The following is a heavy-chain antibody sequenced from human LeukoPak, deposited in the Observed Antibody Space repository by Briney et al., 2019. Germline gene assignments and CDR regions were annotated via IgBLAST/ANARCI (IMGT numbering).Heavy chain of an antibody. D-gene: IGHD3-3*01. CDR2: ISGSGGST. Sequence: PGGSLRLSCAAFGFTFSSYAMSWVRQAPGKGLEWVSAISGSGGSTYYADSVKGRFTISRDNSKNTLYLQMNSLRAEDTAVYYCAKDLPYYDFWSGYSHFDYWGQGTLVTVSS. CDR1: GFTFSSYA. CDR3: AKDLPYYDFWSGYSHFDY. J-gene: IGHJ4*02. V-gene: IGHV3-23*01.